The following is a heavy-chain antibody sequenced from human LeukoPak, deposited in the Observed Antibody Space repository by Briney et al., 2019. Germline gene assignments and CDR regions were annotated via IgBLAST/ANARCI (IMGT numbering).Heavy chain of an antibody. CDR2: INWNGGST. CDR1: GFTFDDYG. Sequence: GGSLRLSCAASGFTFDDYGMSCVRQAPGKGLEWVSGINWNGGSTGYADSVKGRFTISRDNAKNSLYLQMNSLRAEDTALYYCARCPRGVIAVAYWDYWGQGTLVTVSS. D-gene: IGHD6-19*01. CDR3: ARCPRGVIAVAYWDY. V-gene: IGHV3-20*04. J-gene: IGHJ4*02.